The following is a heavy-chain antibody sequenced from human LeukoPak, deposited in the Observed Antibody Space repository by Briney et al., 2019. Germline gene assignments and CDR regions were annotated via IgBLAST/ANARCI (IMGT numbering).Heavy chain of an antibody. V-gene: IGHV3-23*01. CDR1: GFTFSSYA. CDR3: ARASGCGGDCYAFDY. D-gene: IGHD2-21*01. CDR2: ISGSGDST. J-gene: IGHJ4*02. Sequence: GGSLRLSCAASGFTFSSYAMSWVRQAPGKGLEWVSAISGSGDSTYYADSVKGRFTISRDNSKNTLYLQMNSLRAEDTAVYYCARASGCGGDCYAFDYWGQGTLVTVSS.